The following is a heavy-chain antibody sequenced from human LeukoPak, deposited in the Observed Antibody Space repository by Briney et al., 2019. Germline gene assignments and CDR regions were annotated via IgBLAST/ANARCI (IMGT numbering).Heavy chain of an antibody. V-gene: IGHV4-59*01. CDR3: ARSLERYYVRSGYSV. J-gene: IGHJ6*02. D-gene: IGHD3-22*01. CDR1: GGSISSYY. CDR2: IYYSGST. Sequence: PSETLSLTCTVSGGSISSYYWSWIRQPPGKGLEWIGYIYYSGSTNYNPSLKSRVTISVDTSKNQFSLKLSSVTAADTAVYYCARSLERYYVRSGYSVWDQGTTVTVSS.